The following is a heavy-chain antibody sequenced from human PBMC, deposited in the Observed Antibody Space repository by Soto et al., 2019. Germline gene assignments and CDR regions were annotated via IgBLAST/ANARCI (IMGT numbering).Heavy chain of an antibody. V-gene: IGHV5-51*01. CDR1: GYTFTNYW. J-gene: IGHJ6*02. CDR2: IYPGDSDT. Sequence: GESLKISCKGSGYTFTNYWIGWVRQMPGKVLEWMGIIYPGDSDTKYNPAFQGQVTISADKSITTTYLRWTSLKASDTAIYYCAASIFYYGMDVWGQGTTVTVSS. CDR3: AASIFYYGMDV.